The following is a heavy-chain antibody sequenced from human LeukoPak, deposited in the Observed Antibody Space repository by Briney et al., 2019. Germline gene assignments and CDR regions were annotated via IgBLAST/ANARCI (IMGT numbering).Heavy chain of an antibody. D-gene: IGHD1-26*01. CDR3: LVGARNVDY. Sequence: PGGSLRLSCSASGFTFGDYAMSWFRQTPGKGLEWVGFISKKASGGTTEYAASVKGRFSISRDDSKSIAYLQMNSLKTEDTAVYYCLVGARNVDYWGQGTPVTVSS. J-gene: IGHJ4*02. V-gene: IGHV3-49*03. CDR2: ISKKASGGTT. CDR1: GFTFGDYA.